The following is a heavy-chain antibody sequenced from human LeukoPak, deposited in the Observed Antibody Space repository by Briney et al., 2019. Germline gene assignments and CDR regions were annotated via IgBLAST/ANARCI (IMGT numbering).Heavy chain of an antibody. Sequence: GGSLRLSCAASGLTFTYYAMTWVRQAPGKGLEWVSLISGSGGSAKYADSVKGRFTISRDNSKNTLFLQMSSLRAEDTAIYYCAKVGSSGWYAMDVWGRGTSVTVS. V-gene: IGHV3-23*01. CDR1: GLTFTYYA. CDR3: AKVGSSGWYAMDV. D-gene: IGHD6-19*01. J-gene: IGHJ6*02. CDR2: ISGSGGSA.